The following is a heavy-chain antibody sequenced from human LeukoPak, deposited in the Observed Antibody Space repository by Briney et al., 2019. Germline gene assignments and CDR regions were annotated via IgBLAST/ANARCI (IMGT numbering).Heavy chain of an antibody. CDR3: ARHAMAGGQLTRIWFDP. J-gene: IGHJ5*02. Sequence: SETLSLTCTVSGGSISSYYWSWIRQPPGKGLEWIGYIYYSGSTNYNPSLMSRVTISVDTSKTQFSLRLSSVTAADTAVYYCARHAMAGGQLTRIWFDPWGQGTLVTVSS. CDR2: IYYSGST. CDR1: GGSISSYY. D-gene: IGHD2-2*01. V-gene: IGHV4-59*08.